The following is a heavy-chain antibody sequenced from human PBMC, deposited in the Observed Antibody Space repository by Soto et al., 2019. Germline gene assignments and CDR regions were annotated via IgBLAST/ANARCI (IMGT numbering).Heavy chain of an antibody. CDR2: IDPSDSYT. J-gene: IGHJ6*02. V-gene: IGHV5-10-1*01. Sequence: GESLKISCKGSGYSFTSYWISWVRQMPGNGLEWMGRIDPSDSYTNYSPSFQGHVTISADKSISTAYLQWSSLKASDTAMYYCAIQGLEPHLNGMDVWGQGTTVTVSS. CDR1: GYSFTSYW. CDR3: AIQGLEPHLNGMDV. D-gene: IGHD1-1*01.